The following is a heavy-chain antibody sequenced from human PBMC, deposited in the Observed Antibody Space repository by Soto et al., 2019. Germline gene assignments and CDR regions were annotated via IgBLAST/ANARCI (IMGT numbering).Heavy chain of an antibody. CDR2: IRGSGETT. V-gene: IGHV3-23*01. CDR3: AKGGTTTNIILDS. Sequence: EVELLESGGGLVQPGGSLRLSCAASGFTSSNYAMSWVRQSPGKGLEWLSSIRGSGETTYYADSVKGRVTISRDIDKNTLYLQINSLTAGDTAVYYCAKGGTTTNIILDSWGPGTPVTVSA. D-gene: IGHD1-1*01. J-gene: IGHJ4*02. CDR1: GFTSSNYA.